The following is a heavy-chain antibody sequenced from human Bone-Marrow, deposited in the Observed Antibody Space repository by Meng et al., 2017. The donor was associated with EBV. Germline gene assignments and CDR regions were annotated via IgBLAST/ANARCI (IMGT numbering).Heavy chain of an antibody. Sequence: VSGGGLFAPGGCQRLSCVGSGISAYWMHWVRQVPGKGLVWVSRINEDGSVINYADSVKGRFTISRDNAKNTVSLQMNSLRAEDTAVYYCAKDCFGARDYWGQGTLVTVSS. CDR1: GISAYW. CDR2: INEDGSVI. V-gene: IGHV3-74*01. J-gene: IGHJ4*02. D-gene: IGHD1-26*01. CDR3: AKDCFGARDY.